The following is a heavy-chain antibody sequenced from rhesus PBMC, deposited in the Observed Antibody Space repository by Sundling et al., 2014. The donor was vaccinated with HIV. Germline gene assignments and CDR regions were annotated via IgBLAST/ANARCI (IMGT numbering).Heavy chain of an antibody. D-gene: IGHD2-39*02. Sequence: EVQLVESGGGLVQPGGSLRLSCAASGFTFSSYAIHWVRQTPGKGLEWLSIIWYDGSREYYADSMKDRFIVSRDNSKNTVFLQMNNLKLEDTAMYYCARGGGVGWSGYFEFWGQGALVTVSS. V-gene: IGHV3-54*02. J-gene: IGHJ1*01. CDR2: IWYDGSRE. CDR1: GFTFSSYA. CDR3: ARGGGVGWSGYFEF.